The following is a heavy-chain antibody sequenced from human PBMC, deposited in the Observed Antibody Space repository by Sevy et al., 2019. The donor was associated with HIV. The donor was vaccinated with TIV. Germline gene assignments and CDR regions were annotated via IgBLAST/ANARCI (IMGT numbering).Heavy chain of an antibody. CDR1: GISFTTSG. D-gene: IGHD3-9*01. J-gene: IGHJ6*02. Sequence: GGSLRLSCRVSGISFTTSGMHWVRQAPGKGLEWVAVISYHGRDKFYAESVKGRSNISRDNSKNMVYLQIDSLRPEDTAVYYCAKDFTGYNGLEVWGQGTMVTVSS. CDR2: ISYHGRDK. CDR3: AKDFTGYNGLEV. V-gene: IGHV3-30*18.